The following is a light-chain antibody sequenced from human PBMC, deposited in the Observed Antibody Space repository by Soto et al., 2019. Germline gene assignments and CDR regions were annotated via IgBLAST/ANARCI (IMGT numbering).Light chain of an antibody. CDR1: QSVSRSY. Sequence: EVVLTQSPGTLSLSPGERATLSCTASQSVSRSYLARYQQKPGQAPRLLIYDASSRATGIPDRFSGSGSGTDFTLTISRLEPEDFAVYYCQQYGNSAISTFGPGTKVDIK. CDR3: QQYGNSAIST. CDR2: DAS. V-gene: IGKV3-20*01. J-gene: IGKJ3*01.